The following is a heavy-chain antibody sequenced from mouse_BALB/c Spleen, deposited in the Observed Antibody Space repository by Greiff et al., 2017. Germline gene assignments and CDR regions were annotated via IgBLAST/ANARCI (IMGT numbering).Heavy chain of an antibody. Sequence: VQGVESGPGLVAPSQSLSITCTVSGFSLTGYGVNWVRQPPGKGLEWLGIIWGDGSTDYNSALKSRLSISKDNSKSQVFLKMNSLQTDDTARYYCARENYGNYAVFAYWGQGTLVTVSA. V-gene: IGHV2-6-7*01. CDR3: ARENYGNYAVFAY. D-gene: IGHD2-1*01. CDR2: IWGDGST. CDR1: GFSLTGYG. J-gene: IGHJ3*01.